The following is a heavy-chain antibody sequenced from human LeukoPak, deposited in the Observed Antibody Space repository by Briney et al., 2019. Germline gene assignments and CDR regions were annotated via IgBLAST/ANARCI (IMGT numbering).Heavy chain of an antibody. Sequence: GGSLRLSCAASGFTFSTYAMHWVRQGPGKGLEWVAVISYDGSNKFYADSVKGRFTISRDNSKNTLYLQMSSLSAEDTAVYYCARTTTPHYYGSGSYALGYWGQGSLVTVPS. CDR2: ISYDGSNK. CDR3: ARTTTPHYYGSGSYALGY. V-gene: IGHV3-30-3*01. D-gene: IGHD3-10*01. CDR1: GFTFSTYA. J-gene: IGHJ4*02.